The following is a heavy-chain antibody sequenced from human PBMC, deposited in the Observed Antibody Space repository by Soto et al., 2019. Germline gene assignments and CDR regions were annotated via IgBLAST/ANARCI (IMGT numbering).Heavy chain of an antibody. CDR1: GYTFTAYA. Sequence: QVQLMQSGAEEKKPGASVKVSCKASGYTFTAYAMHWVRQAPGQRLEWMGWINAGNGNTKYSQKFQGRVTITRDTSASTAYMELSSLRSEDTAAYYCARAVAVPADFDYWGQGTLVTVSS. D-gene: IGHD6-19*01. CDR3: ARAVAVPADFDY. CDR2: INAGNGNT. V-gene: IGHV1-3*05. J-gene: IGHJ4*02.